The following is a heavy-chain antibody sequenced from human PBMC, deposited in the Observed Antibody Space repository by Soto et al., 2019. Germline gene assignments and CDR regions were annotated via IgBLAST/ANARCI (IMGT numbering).Heavy chain of an antibody. J-gene: IGHJ5*02. CDR2: ISSSSDTI. D-gene: IGHD3-3*01. Sequence: PGGSLRLSCAASGFTFSNYGMNWVRQAPGKGLEWVSHISSSSDTIYYADSVKGRFTISRDNAKNSLYLQMNSLRDEDTAVYYCARSYYDFWSGYWAIYSPWGQGTLVTVSS. V-gene: IGHV3-48*02. CDR1: GFTFSNYG. CDR3: ARSYYDFWSGYWAIYSP.